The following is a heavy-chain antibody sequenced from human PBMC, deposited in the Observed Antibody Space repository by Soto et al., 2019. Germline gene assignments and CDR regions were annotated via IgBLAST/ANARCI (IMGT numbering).Heavy chain of an antibody. Sequence: GGSLRLSCAASEFTFSNYAMSWVRQAPGKGLEWVSSISDNGGTTYYADSVKGRFTISRDNSKNTLYLQMNSLRAEDTAVYYCAKDPQQLIAYFDYGGQGTQVTVSS. V-gene: IGHV3-23*01. J-gene: IGHJ4*02. CDR3: AKDPQQLIAYFDY. CDR2: ISDNGGTT. CDR1: EFTFSNYA. D-gene: IGHD6-13*01.